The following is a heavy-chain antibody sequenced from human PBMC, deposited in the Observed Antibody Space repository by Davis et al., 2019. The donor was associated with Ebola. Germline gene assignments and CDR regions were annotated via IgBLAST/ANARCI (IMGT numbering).Heavy chain of an antibody. CDR3: AREQIGLTKYYGMDV. V-gene: IGHV3-48*03. CDR1: GFTFSSYE. J-gene: IGHJ6*02. D-gene: IGHD3-3*01. CDR2: ISTSGSTI. Sequence: GESLKISCAASGFTFSSYEINWVRQAPGKGLEWISYISTSGSTIYYADSVKGRFTLSRDNAKNSVSLQMNRLRAEDTAVYYCAREQIGLTKYYGMDVWGQGTTVTVSS.